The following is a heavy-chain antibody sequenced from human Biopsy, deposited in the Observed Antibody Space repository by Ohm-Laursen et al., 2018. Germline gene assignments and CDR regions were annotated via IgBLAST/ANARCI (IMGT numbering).Heavy chain of an antibody. Sequence: SPRLSCSASGFTFKDYAMNWIRQTPEKGLEWVSVVGGGGRLTDHTDFANSVRGRFTISRDNSKNKLYLDMINLRAEDTAIYYCARNVRGYNYGLLEYWGQGVMVTVSS. V-gene: IGHV3-23*01. D-gene: IGHD5-18*01. CDR3: ARNVRGYNYGLLEY. CDR1: GFTFKDYA. CDR2: VGGGGRLTDHT. J-gene: IGHJ4*02.